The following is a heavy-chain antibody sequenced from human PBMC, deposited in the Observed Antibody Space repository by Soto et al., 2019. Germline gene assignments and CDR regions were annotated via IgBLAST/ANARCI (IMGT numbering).Heavy chain of an antibody. CDR3: AKDDRGDYGDPFDY. CDR2: ISGTGGST. J-gene: IGHJ4*02. Sequence: EVQLLESGGGLVQPGGSLRLSCAASGFTFSSYAMTWFRRAPGKGLEWVSAISGTGGSTYYADSVKVRFTISRDNHKNTLDRQMNSLRAEDTAVYYCAKDDRGDYGDPFDYWGQGTLVTVSS. D-gene: IGHD4-17*01. V-gene: IGHV3-23*01. CDR1: GFTFSSYA.